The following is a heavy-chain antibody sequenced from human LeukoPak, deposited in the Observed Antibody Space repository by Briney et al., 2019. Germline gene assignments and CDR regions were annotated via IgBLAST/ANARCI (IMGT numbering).Heavy chain of an antibody. V-gene: IGHV1-69*05. Sequence: GASVKVSCKASGGTFSSYAISWVRQAPGQGLEWMGGIIPIFGTANYAQKFQGRVTITRNTSISTAYMELSSLRSEDTAVYYCARSDYDILTGYHYYYYYYMDVWGKGTTVTVSS. CDR1: GGTFSSYA. CDR2: IIPIFGTA. J-gene: IGHJ6*03. D-gene: IGHD3-9*01. CDR3: ARSDYDILTGYHYYYYYYMDV.